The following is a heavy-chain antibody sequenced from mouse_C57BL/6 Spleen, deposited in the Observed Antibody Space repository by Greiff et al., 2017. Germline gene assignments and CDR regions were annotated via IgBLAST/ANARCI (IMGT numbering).Heavy chain of an antibody. Sequence: QVQLQQPGAELVMPGASVKLSCKASGYTFNSYWMHWVKQRPGQGLEWIGKIDPSDSYTNYNQKFKGKSTLTVDKSSSTAYMQLSSLTSEDSAVYCCARGNDSDPFADWGTGTLVTVSA. D-gene: IGHD2-4*01. CDR2: IDPSDSYT. J-gene: IGHJ3*01. CDR1: GYTFNSYW. V-gene: IGHV1-69*01. CDR3: ARGNDSDPFAD.